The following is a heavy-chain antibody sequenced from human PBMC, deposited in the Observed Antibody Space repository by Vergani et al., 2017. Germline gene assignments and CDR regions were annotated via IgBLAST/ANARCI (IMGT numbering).Heavy chain of an antibody. Sequence: VQLLESGGGLVQPGGSLRLSCAASGFTFSSYGMHWVRQAPGKGLEWVAVISYDGSNKYYADSVKGRFTISRDNSKNTLYLQMNSLRAEDTAVYYCAKELGDYYDSSGLSYWGQGTLVTVSS. J-gene: IGHJ4*02. CDR3: AKELGDYYDSSGLSY. D-gene: IGHD3-22*01. CDR1: GFTFSSYG. CDR2: ISYDGSNK. V-gene: IGHV3-30*18.